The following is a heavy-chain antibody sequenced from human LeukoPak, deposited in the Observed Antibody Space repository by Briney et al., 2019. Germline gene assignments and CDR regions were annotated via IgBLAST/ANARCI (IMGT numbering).Heavy chain of an antibody. CDR3: ARPPFYYDRSGYKDAFDI. D-gene: IGHD3-22*01. V-gene: IGHV1-2*02. CDR1: GYTFTGYY. Sequence: ASVKVSCKASGYTFTGYYMHWVRQAPGQGREWMGWINPNSGGTKYVQKFQGRVTMTRDTSISTAYMELSRLRSDDTAVYYCARPPFYYDRSGYKDAFDIWGQGTMVTVSS. CDR2: INPNSGGT. J-gene: IGHJ3*02.